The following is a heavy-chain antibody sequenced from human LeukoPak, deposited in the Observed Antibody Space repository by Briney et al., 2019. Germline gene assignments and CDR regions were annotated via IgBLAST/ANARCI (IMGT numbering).Heavy chain of an antibody. CDR1: GYTFTSYG. V-gene: IGHV1-18*01. Sequence: ASVKVSCKASGYTFTSYGISWVRQAPGQRLEWMGWISAYNGNTNYAQKLQGRVTMTTDTSTSTAYMELRSLRSDDTAVYYCARDGYSSGWSNWFDPWGQGTLVTVSS. J-gene: IGHJ5*02. CDR2: ISAYNGNT. D-gene: IGHD6-19*01. CDR3: ARDGYSSGWSNWFDP.